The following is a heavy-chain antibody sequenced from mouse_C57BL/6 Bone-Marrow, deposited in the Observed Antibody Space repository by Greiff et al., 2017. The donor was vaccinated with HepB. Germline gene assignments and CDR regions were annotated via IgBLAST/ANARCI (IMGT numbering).Heavy chain of an antibody. V-gene: IGHV5-9-1*02. CDR3: TRGDYYGNFPWFAD. J-gene: IGHJ3*01. Sequence: EVKLMESGEGLVKPGGSLKLSCAASGFTFSSYAMSWVRQTPEKRLEWVAYISSGGDYIYYADTVKGRFTISRDNARNTRYLQMSSRKSEDTAMYYWTRGDYYGNFPWFADWGQGTLVTVSA. CDR1: GFTFSSYA. CDR2: ISSGGDYI. D-gene: IGHD2-1*01.